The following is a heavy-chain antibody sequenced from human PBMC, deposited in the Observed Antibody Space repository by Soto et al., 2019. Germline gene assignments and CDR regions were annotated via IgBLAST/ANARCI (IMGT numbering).Heavy chain of an antibody. D-gene: IGHD3-22*01. Sequence: PGGSLRLSCAASGFTFSSYGMHWVRQAPGKGLEWVAVISYDGSNKYYADSVKGRFTISRDNSKNTLYLQMNSLRAEDTAVYYCAKIDASPYYYDSSGYHDSIDYWGQGTLVTVSS. CDR3: AKIDASPYYYDSSGYHDSIDY. CDR1: GFTFSSYG. J-gene: IGHJ4*02. CDR2: ISYDGSNK. V-gene: IGHV3-30*18.